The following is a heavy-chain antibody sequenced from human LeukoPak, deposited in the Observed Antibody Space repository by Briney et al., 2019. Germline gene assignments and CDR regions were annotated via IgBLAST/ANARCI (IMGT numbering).Heavy chain of an antibody. CDR1: GFTFSNAW. CDR3: TTATPGYYSSTSCYTSKWFDP. D-gene: IGHD2-2*02. V-gene: IGHV3-15*01. Sequence: GGSLRLSCAASGFTFSNAWMSWLRQAPGKGLEWFGRIKNKTDGGTTDYAAPVKGRFTISRDDSKNTLHLQMNSLKTEDTAVYYCTTATPGYYSSTSCYTSKWFDPWGQGTLVTVSS. J-gene: IGHJ5*02. CDR2: IKNKTDGGTT.